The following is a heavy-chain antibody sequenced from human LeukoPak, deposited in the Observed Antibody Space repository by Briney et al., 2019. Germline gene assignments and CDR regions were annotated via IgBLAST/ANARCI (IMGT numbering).Heavy chain of an antibody. V-gene: IGHV3-23*01. CDR1: GFTFSSYA. Sequence: GGSLRLSCAASGFTFSSYAMSWVRQAPGKGLEWVSAISGSGGSTYYADSVKGRFTISRDNSKNTLYLQMNSLRAEDTAVYYCAKELSYYGGYAERDSTSDYWGQGTLATVSS. CDR2: ISGSGGST. D-gene: IGHD5-12*01. CDR3: AKELSYYGGYAERDSTSDY. J-gene: IGHJ4*02.